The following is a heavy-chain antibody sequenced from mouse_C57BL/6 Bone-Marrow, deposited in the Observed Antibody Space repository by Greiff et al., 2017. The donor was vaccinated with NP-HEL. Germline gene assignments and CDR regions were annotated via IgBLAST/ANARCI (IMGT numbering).Heavy chain of an antibody. CDR3: ARSQTGRLAY. J-gene: IGHJ3*01. V-gene: IGHV1-81*01. Sequence: QVQLQQSGAELARPGASVKLSCKASGYTFTSYGISWVKQRTGQGLEWIGEIYPRSGNTYYNEKFKGKATLTADKSSSTAYMGLRSLTSEDSAVYFCARSQTGRLAYWGQGTLVTVSA. CDR1: GYTFTSYG. CDR2: IYPRSGNT. D-gene: IGHD4-1*01.